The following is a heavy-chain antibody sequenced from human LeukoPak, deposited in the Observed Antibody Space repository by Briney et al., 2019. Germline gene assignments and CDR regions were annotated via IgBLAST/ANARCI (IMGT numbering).Heavy chain of an antibody. J-gene: IGHJ4*02. D-gene: IGHD2-2*01. Sequence: PEASVKVPCKASGGTFSSYTISWVRQAPGQGLEWMGRIISILGIANYAQKFQGRVTITADKSTSTAYMELSSLRSEGTAVYYCARDPAKYCSSTSCYGHYWGQGTLVTVSS. CDR3: ARDPAKYCSSTSCYGHY. CDR1: GGTFSSYT. CDR2: IISILGIA. V-gene: IGHV1-69*04.